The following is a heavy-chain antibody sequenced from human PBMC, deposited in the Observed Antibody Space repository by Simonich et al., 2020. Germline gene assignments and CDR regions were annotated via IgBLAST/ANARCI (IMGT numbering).Heavy chain of an antibody. CDR2: INHSGTP. CDR1: GGSFSGYY. Sequence: QVQLQQWGAGLLKPSETLSLTCAVYGGSFSGYYWSWIRQPPGKGLEWIGEINHSGTPNYNPSLKSRVTISVDTSKNQFSRKLSSVTAADTAVYYCARGLRVAAAGTAFQHWGQGTLVTVSS. J-gene: IGHJ1*01. D-gene: IGHD6-13*01. CDR3: ARGLRVAAAGTAFQH. V-gene: IGHV4-34*01.